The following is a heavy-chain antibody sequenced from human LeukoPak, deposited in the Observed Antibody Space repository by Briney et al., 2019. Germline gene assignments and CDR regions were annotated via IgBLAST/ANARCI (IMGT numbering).Heavy chain of an antibody. CDR2: IYHTGRT. D-gene: IGHD5-24*01. V-gene: IGHV4-30-4*08. CDR1: GDSISSGDYY. CDR3: ARVDGPFDI. J-gene: IGHJ3*02. Sequence: SETLSLTCTVSGDSISSGDYYWSWIRQPPGKGLEWIAYIYHTGRTYYNPSLRSRVIISVDTSKNQFSLKLSSMTAADMAVYYCARVDGPFDIWGQGTMVTVSS.